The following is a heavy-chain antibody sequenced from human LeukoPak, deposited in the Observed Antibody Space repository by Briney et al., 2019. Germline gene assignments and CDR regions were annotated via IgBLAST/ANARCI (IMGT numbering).Heavy chain of an antibody. J-gene: IGHJ6*02. CDR3: TTIGGYDSYYGMDV. CDR1: GFTFSNAW. CDR2: IKSKTDGGTT. D-gene: IGHD2-15*01. V-gene: IGHV3-15*01. Sequence: GGSLRLSCAASGFTFSNAWMSWVRQAPGKGLEWVGRIKSKTDGGTTDYAAPVKGRFTISRDDSKNTLYLQMNSLKTKDTAVYYCTTIGGYDSYYGMDVWGQGTTVTVSS.